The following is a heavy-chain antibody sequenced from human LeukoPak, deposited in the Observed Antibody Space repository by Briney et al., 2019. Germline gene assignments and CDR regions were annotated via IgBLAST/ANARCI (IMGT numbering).Heavy chain of an antibody. V-gene: IGHV3-30*03. CDR3: ARDDRNMITFGGVITNPYYFDY. CDR2: ISYDGSNK. J-gene: IGHJ4*02. CDR1: GFIFSTYD. D-gene: IGHD3-16*02. Sequence: GRSLRLSCAASGFIFSTYDMHWVRQAPGKGLEWVAVISYDGSNKYYADSVKGRFTISRDNSKNTLYLQMNSLRAEDTAVYYCARDDRNMITFGGVITNPYYFDYWGQGTLVTVSS.